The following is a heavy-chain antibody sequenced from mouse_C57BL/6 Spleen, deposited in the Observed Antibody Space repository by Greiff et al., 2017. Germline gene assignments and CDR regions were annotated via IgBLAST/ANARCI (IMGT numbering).Heavy chain of an antibody. CDR2: IDPETGGN. D-gene: IGHD2-10*01. CDR1: GYTFTDYE. V-gene: IGHV1-15*01. Sequence: QVQLKQSGAELVRPGASVTLSCKASGYTFTDYEMHWVKQTPVHGLEWIGAIDPETGGNAYNQKFKGKAILTADKSSRTAYMELRSLTSEDSAVYYCTSLLSYAMDYWGQGTSVTVSS. J-gene: IGHJ4*01. CDR3: TSLLSYAMDY.